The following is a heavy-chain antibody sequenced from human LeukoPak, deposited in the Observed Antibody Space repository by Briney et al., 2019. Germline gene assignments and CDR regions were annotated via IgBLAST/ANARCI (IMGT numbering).Heavy chain of an antibody. CDR3: ARISRGKFDY. V-gene: IGHV4-59*01. CDR2: IYYSGST. J-gene: IGHJ4*02. D-gene: IGHD3-16*01. Sequence: SETLSLTCAVYGGSFSGYYWSWIRQPPGKGLEWIGYIYYSGSTNYNPSLKSRVTISVDTSKNQFSLKLSSVTAEDTAVYYCARISRGKFDYWGQGTLVTVSS. CDR1: GGSFSGYY.